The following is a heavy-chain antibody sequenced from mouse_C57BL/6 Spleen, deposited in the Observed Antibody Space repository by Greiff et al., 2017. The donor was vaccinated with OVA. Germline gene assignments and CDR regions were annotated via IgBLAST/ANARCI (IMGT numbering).Heavy chain of an antibody. J-gene: IGHJ3*01. CDR3: ASRDYDGAWFAY. D-gene: IGHD2-4*01. Sequence: VKLMESGPGLVAPSQSLSITCTVSGFSLTSYGVDWVRQSPGKGLEWLGVIWGVGSTNYNSALKSRLSISKDNSKSQVFLKMSSLQTDDTAMYYCASRDYDGAWFAYWGQGTLVTVSA. CDR1: GFSLTSYG. V-gene: IGHV2-6*01. CDR2: IWGVGST.